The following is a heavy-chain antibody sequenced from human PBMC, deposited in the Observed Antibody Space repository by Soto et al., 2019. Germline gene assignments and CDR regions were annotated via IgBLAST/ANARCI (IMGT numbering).Heavy chain of an antibody. J-gene: IGHJ4*02. D-gene: IGHD6-13*01. Sequence: SETLSLTCTVSGFSLSCYFLILVRPPAGKGLEWIGRFFPSGSTNYNPSLSSRVTMSVDTSKSLFSLRLSSVTAADTAVYYCARDLWPGIAAVGTFDYWGQGIQVTVSS. CDR3: ARDLWPGIAAVGTFDY. CDR2: FFPSGST. V-gene: IGHV4-4*07. CDR1: GFSLSCYF.